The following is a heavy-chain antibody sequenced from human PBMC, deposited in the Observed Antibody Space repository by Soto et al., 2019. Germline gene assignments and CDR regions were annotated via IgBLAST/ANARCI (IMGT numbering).Heavy chain of an antibody. CDR1: GGSISSGGYY. V-gene: IGHV4-31*01. CDR3: ARDRSAAGFDP. J-gene: IGHJ5*02. Sequence: QVQLQESGPGLVKPSQTLSLTCTVSGGSISSGGYYWSWIRQHPGKGLEWIGYIYYSGSTYYNPSLKRPVTISVDTSKNQFSLKLSSVTAADTAVYYCARDRSAAGFDPWGQGTLVTVSS. D-gene: IGHD6-13*01. CDR2: IYYSGST.